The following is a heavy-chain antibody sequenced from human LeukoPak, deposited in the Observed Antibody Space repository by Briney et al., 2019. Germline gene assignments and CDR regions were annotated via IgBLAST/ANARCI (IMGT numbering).Heavy chain of an antibody. CDR1: GGSISSYY. CDR2: IYYSGST. CDR3: ARGGDYFADY. D-gene: IGHD2/OR15-2a*01. V-gene: IGHV4-59*01. Sequence: SETLSLTCTVSGGSISSYYWSWIRQPAGKGLEWIGYIYYSGSTNYNPSLKSRVAISVDTSKNQFSLKLSSVTAADTAVYYCARGGDYFADYWGQGTLVTVSS. J-gene: IGHJ4*02.